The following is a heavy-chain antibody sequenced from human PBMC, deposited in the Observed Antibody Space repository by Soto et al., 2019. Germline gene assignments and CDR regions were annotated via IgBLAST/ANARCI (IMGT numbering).Heavy chain of an antibody. V-gene: IGHV3-74*01. CDR1: GLSRSGYW. CDR3: FRFYSSATHWALFYT. CDR2: LNPNGTFT. Sequence: PGGSLRLSCAGSGLSRSGYWMHWVRQAQGKGPVWVSRLNPNGTFTTNADSVKGRFTISRDNAKNTVYLQMNSLRADDTAVYYCFRFYSSATHWALFYTRGQRSLVTVSS. D-gene: IGHD2-15*01. J-gene: IGHJ5*01.